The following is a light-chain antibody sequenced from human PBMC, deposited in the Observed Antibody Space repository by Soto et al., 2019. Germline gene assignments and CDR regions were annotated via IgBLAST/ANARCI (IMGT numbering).Light chain of an antibody. V-gene: IGLV2-14*01. J-gene: IGLJ1*01. CDR3: SSYTSSRTLV. CDR2: EVS. Sequence: QSALTQPASMSGSPGQSITVSCTGTSSDVGAYNYVSWYQQHPGKAPKLMIYEVSNRPSGISNRFSGSKSGNTASLTISGLQAEDEADYYCSSYTSSRTLVFGTGTQLTVL. CDR1: SSDVGAYNY.